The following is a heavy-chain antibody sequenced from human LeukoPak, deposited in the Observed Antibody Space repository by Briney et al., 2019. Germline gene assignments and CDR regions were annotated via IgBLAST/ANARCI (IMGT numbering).Heavy chain of an antibody. CDR1: GFTFSSYA. V-gene: IGHV3-23*01. CDR3: AKVASLCTSTSCVRGGFDY. J-gene: IGHJ4*02. Sequence: GGSLRLSCTASGFTFSSYAMSWVRQAPGKGLEWVSALSGSGGNTYYADSVKGRFTISRDNSKNTLYLQVNSLRAEDTAKYYCAKVASLCTSTSCVRGGFDYWGQGTLVTVSS. CDR2: LSGSGGNT. D-gene: IGHD2-2*01.